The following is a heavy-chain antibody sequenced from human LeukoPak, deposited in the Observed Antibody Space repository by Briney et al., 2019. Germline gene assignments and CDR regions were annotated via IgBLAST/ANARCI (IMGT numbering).Heavy chain of an antibody. V-gene: IGHV3-23*01. CDR3: AKKPTPGIVVVVAAHYFDY. D-gene: IGHD2-15*01. CDR1: GFTFSIYA. Sequence: GGSLRLSCAASGFTFSIYAMGWVRQAPGKGLEWVSAISGSGGSTYYADSVKGRFTISRDNSKNTLYLQMNSLRAEDTAVYYCAKKPTPGIVVVVAAHYFDYWGQGTLVTVSS. CDR2: ISGSGGST. J-gene: IGHJ4*02.